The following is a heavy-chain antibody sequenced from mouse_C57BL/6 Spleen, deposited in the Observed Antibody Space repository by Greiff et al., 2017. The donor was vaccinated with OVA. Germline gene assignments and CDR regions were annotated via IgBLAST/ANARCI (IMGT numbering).Heavy chain of an antibody. D-gene: IGHD1-1*01. CDR1: GYTFTSYG. CDR2: IYPRSGNT. Sequence: QVQLQQSGAELARPGASVKLSCKASGYTFTSYGISWVKQRTGQGLEWIGEIYPRSGNTYYNEKFMGKATLTADKSSSTAYMELRSLTSEDSAVYFCARKEDGSSYGWFAYWGQGTLVTVSA. J-gene: IGHJ3*01. V-gene: IGHV1-81*01. CDR3: ARKEDGSSYGWFAY.